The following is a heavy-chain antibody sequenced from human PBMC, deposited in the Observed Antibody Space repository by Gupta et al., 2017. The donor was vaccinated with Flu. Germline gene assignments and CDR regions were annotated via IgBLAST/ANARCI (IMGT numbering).Heavy chain of an antibody. Sequence: GFTFSSSSLSWIRQAPGKGLGWVAYIISSGTIIDYADAWKGRFTISRDTAKNSLYLQMNSLRAYDTAVYYCKRGGVAMVAYWGQGTLVSVSS. CDR2: IISSGTII. V-gene: IGHV3-11*01. CDR1: GFTFSSSS. CDR3: KRGGVAMVAY. J-gene: IGHJ4*02. D-gene: IGHD2-8*01.